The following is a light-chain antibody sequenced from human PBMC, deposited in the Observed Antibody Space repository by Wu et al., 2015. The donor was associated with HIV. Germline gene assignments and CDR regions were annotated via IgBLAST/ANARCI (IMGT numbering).Light chain of an antibody. CDR2: DAS. CDR1: QSVSSY. J-gene: IGKJ1*01. CDR3: QQRANWPRT. V-gene: IGKV3-11*01. Sequence: EIVLTQSPATLSLSPGERATLSCRASQSVSSYLAWYQQKSGQAPRLLIYDASNRATGIPARFSGSGSGTEFTLTISSLDPEDFAVYYCQQRANWPRTFVRRT.